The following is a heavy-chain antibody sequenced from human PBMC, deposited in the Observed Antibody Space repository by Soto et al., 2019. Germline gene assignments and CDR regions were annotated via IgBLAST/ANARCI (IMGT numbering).Heavy chain of an antibody. D-gene: IGHD6-13*01. Sequence: SETLSLTCAVYGGSFSGYYWSWIRQPPGKGLEWIGEINHSGSTNYNPSLKSRVTISVDTSKNQFSLKLSSVTAADTAVYYCARVAAGTGYYYYYYGMDVWGQGTTVTV. CDR3: ARVAAGTGYYYYYYGMDV. J-gene: IGHJ6*02. CDR1: GGSFSGYY. V-gene: IGHV4-34*01. CDR2: INHSGST.